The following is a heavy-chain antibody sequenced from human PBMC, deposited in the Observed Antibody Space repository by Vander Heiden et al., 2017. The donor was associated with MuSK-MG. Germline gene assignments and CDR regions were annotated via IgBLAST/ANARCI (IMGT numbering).Heavy chain of an antibody. CDR1: GGSFSGYY. CDR2: INHSGST. J-gene: IGHJ4*02. Sequence: QVQLQQWGAGLLKPSETLSLTCAVYGGSFSGYYWSWIRQPPGKGLEWIGEINHSGSTNYNPSLKSRVTISVDTSKNQFSLKLSSVTAADTAVYYCAREAGPHPSNWVQGTLVTVSS. V-gene: IGHV4-34*01. CDR3: AREAGPHPSN. D-gene: IGHD6-19*01.